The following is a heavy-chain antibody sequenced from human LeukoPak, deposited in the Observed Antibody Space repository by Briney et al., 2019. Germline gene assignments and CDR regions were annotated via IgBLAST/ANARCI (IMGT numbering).Heavy chain of an antibody. CDR1: GFTFSGYD. J-gene: IGHJ4*02. V-gene: IGHV3-48*04. CDR3: ARFVYGDYTAAYYFDY. CDR2: TSSSSSTI. D-gene: IGHD4-17*01. Sequence: PRGSLRLSCAASGFTFSGYDMSWVRQAPGKGLEWVSYTSSSSSTIYYADSVKSRFTISRDNAKNSLYLQMNSLRAEDTAVYYCARFVYGDYTAAYYFDYWGQGALVTVSS.